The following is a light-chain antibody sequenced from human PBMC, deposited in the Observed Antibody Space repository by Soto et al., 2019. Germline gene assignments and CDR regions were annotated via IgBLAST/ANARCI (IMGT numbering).Light chain of an antibody. V-gene: IGKV3-20*01. CDR1: QTIYSN. Sequence: EIVLTQSPGTLSLSPGERATLSCRASQTIYSNVAWYQQKPGQAPRLLIYGASSRATGIPDRFSGSGSETDFTLTISRLEPEDFAVYYCQQYSSSPPITFGQGTRLEIK. CDR2: GAS. CDR3: QQYSSSPPIT. J-gene: IGKJ5*01.